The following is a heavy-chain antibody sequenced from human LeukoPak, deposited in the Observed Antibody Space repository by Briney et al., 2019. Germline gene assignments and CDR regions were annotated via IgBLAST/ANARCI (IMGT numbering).Heavy chain of an antibody. CDR3: ARATRSVLDYDYVWGSYRPIDY. Sequence: GASVKVSCKASGYTFTSYGISWVRQAPGQGLEWMGWISAYNGNTNYAQKLQGRVTMTTDTSTSTAYMELRSLRSDDTAVYYCARATRSVLDYDYVWGSYRPIDYWGQGTLVTVSS. D-gene: IGHD3-16*02. J-gene: IGHJ4*02. CDR2: ISAYNGNT. V-gene: IGHV1-18*01. CDR1: GYTFTSYG.